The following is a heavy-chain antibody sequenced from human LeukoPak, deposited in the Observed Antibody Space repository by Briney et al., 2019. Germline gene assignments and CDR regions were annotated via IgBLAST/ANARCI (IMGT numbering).Heavy chain of an antibody. CDR2: ISYSGST. Sequence: PSETLSLTCTVSGGSVSSDNYHWSWIRQPPGKGLEWIGYISYSGSTNCNPSLKSRVTISLDTSKNQFSLKVTSVTAADTAVYYCARSGYSFGTGYFFDYWGQGTLVTVSS. V-gene: IGHV4-61*01. D-gene: IGHD5-18*01. J-gene: IGHJ4*02. CDR3: ARSGYSFGTGYFFDY. CDR1: GGSVSSDNYH.